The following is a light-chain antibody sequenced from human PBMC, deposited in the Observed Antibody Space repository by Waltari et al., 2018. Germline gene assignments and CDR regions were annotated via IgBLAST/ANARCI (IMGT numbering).Light chain of an antibody. Sequence: DTVMTQSPNSLAVSLGERATINCKSSQNILYSSNNKNYLAWYQQKPGQHPKLLLYWPSPRASGVPDRFSGSGSGTDFTLTISSLRTEDVAVYYCQQYYTIPITFGQGTRLEIK. V-gene: IGKV4-1*01. CDR1: QNILYSSNNKNY. CDR3: QQYYTIPIT. J-gene: IGKJ5*01. CDR2: WPS.